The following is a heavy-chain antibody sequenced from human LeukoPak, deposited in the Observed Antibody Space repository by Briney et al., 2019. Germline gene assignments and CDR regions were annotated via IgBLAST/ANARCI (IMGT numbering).Heavy chain of an antibody. CDR2: INQDGSEK. D-gene: IGHD3-3*01. CDR1: GFTFTTNW. J-gene: IGHJ4*02. Sequence: PGGSLRLSCAASGFTFTTNWMTWVRQAPGKGLEWVATINQDGSEKYYVDSVKGRFTISRDNAKNSLFLQMNSLRAEETAVYYCARDRITDFWSGYYTNYFDYWGQGTLVTVSS. CDR3: ARDRITDFWSGYYTNYFDY. V-gene: IGHV3-7*01.